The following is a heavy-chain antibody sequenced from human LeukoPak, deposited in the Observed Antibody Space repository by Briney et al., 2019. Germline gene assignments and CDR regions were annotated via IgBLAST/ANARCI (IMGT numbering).Heavy chain of an antibody. V-gene: IGHV4-34*01. Sequence: SETLSLTCAVYGGSFSGYYWSWIRQPPGKGLEWIGEINHSGSTYYNPSLRSRVTISVDTSKNQFSLKLSSVTAADTAVYYCACREIAAAGTGPFDYWGQGTLVTVSS. CDR1: GGSFSGYY. J-gene: IGHJ4*02. D-gene: IGHD6-13*01. CDR2: INHSGST. CDR3: ACREIAAAGTGPFDY.